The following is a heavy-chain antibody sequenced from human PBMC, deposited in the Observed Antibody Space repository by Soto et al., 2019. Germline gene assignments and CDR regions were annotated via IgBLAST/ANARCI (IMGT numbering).Heavy chain of an antibody. CDR2: IYSKAGKM. CDR3: ARGIAFDIDY. CDR1: GYTFNDFG. V-gene: IGHV1-18*01. D-gene: IGHD2-15*01. J-gene: IGHJ4*02. Sequence: QVHLLQSGAEVQKPGASVKVSCKTSGYTFNDFGITWVRQAPGLGLEWLGWIYSKAGKMNFAPKFQNRVIMTTDTSTSSAFMELTSLTFDASAIYFCARGIAFDIDYWGQGTLVTVS.